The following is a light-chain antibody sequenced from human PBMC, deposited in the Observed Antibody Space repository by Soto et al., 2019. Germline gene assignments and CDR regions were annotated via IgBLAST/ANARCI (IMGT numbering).Light chain of an antibody. CDR2: DGS. Sequence: EIVLTQSPATLSLSPGERATLSCRASQNIASYLAWYQHRPGQAPRLLISDGSNRAAGIPDRFSGSGSGTAFTLAISSLEPEDFGIYYCQQRTNWPPLTFGGGTRVEIK. CDR3: QQRTNWPPLT. V-gene: IGKV3-11*01. CDR1: QNIASY. J-gene: IGKJ4*01.